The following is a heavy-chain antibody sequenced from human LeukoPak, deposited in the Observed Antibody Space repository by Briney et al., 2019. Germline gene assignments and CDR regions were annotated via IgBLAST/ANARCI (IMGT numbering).Heavy chain of an antibody. V-gene: IGHV4-38-2*02. CDR3: ARGPRFGELLWHWFDP. Sequence: PSDTLSLTRTVSGYSISSGHYWGWIRQPPGKGLEWIGSMYHSGSTYYNPPLKSRVTIPEDTSKNQFSLKLRSVTAADTAVYYCARGPRFGELLWHWFDPWGQGTLVTVSS. D-gene: IGHD3-10*01. CDR1: GYSISSGHY. J-gene: IGHJ5*02. CDR2: MYHSGST.